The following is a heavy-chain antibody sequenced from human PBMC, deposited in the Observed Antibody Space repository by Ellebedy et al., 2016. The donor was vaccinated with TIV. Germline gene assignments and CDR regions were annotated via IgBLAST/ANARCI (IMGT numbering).Heavy chain of an antibody. CDR1: GGSFSGYY. J-gene: IGHJ5*02. CDR3: AKDPRWYYYDSSGYQPTANWFDP. V-gene: IGHV4-34*01. CDR2: INHSGST. D-gene: IGHD3-22*01. Sequence: SETLSLTXAVYGGSFSGYYWSWIRQPPGKGLEWIGEINHSGSTNYNPSLKSRLSMSVDTSKNQFSLKLSSVAAADTAVYYCAKDPRWYYYDSSGYQPTANWFDPWGQGTLVTVSS.